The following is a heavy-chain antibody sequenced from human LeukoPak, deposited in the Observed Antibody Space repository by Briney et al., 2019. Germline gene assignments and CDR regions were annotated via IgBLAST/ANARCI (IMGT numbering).Heavy chain of an antibody. D-gene: IGHD3-22*01. Sequence: GASVKVSCKASGGTFSSYAISWVRQAPGQGLEWMGGIIPIFGTANYAQKFQGRVTITADESTSTAYMELSSLRSEDTAVYYCARAPPAYYYDSSEYEAFDIWGQGTMVTVSP. J-gene: IGHJ3*02. CDR3: ARAPPAYYYDSSEYEAFDI. V-gene: IGHV1-69*13. CDR2: IIPIFGTA. CDR1: GGTFSSYA.